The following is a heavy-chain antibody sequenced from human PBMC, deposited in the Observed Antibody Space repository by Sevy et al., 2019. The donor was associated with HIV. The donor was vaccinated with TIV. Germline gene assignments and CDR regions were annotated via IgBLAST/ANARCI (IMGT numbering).Heavy chain of an antibody. Sequence: GGSLRLSCAASGFSYSSYGMHWVRQAPGKGLEWVAYIQYDGSNKDYADSVKGRFTISRDNSKNTLELQMNSVRVEDTDVYYCVKEGGGEGGDHWGQGTLVTVSS. D-gene: IGHD2-21*01. CDR3: VKEGGGEGGDH. V-gene: IGHV3-30*02. J-gene: IGHJ4*02. CDR1: GFSYSSYG. CDR2: IQYDGSNK.